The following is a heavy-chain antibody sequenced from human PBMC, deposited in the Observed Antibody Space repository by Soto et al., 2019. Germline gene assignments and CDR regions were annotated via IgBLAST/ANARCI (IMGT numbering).Heavy chain of an antibody. CDR3: ARVRSQSENGYSYGIPAALDY. V-gene: IGHV4-59*01. CDR1: VGSISSYY. CDR2: IYYSGST. D-gene: IGHD5-18*01. Sequence: SETLSLTRTVSVGSISSYYWSWIRQPPGKGLEWIGYIYYSGSTNYNPYLKSRVTISVDTSKNQFSLNLSSVTAAVTVVYYCARVRSQSENGYSYGIPAALDYWVQGTLVSVSS. J-gene: IGHJ4*02.